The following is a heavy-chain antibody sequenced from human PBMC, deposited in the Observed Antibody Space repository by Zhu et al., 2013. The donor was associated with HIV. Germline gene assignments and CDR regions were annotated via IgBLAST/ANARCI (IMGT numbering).Heavy chain of an antibody. D-gene: IGHD2-8*02. V-gene: IGHV1-8*03. J-gene: IGHJ3*02. CDR3: ARSRGYCTGIKCQSDAFDI. CDR2: MNPKSGNT. CDR1: GHTFTSYD. Sequence: QVQLVQSGAEVKKPGASVKVSCKASGHTFTSYDINWVRQVSGQGLEWMAWMNPKSGNTGYAQNFQGRVTITRNTSISTAYMELSSLKSEDTAVYFCARSRGYCTGIKCQSDAFDIWGQGASGHRXF.